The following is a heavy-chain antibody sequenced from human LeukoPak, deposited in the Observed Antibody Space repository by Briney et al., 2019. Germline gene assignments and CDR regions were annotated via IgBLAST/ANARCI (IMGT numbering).Heavy chain of an antibody. Sequence: GSSVKLSCKASGGTFSSYAISWVRQAPGQGLEWMGGIIPIFGTANYAQKFQGRVTITADESTSTAYMELSSLRSEDTAVYYCAREGIAVAARHYYYGMDVWGQGTTVTVSS. CDR2: IIPIFGTA. CDR1: GGTFSSYA. J-gene: IGHJ6*02. CDR3: AREGIAVAARHYYYGMDV. D-gene: IGHD6-19*01. V-gene: IGHV1-69*01.